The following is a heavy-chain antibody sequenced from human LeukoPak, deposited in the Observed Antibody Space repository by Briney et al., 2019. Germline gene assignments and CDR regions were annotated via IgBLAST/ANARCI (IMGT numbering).Heavy chain of an antibody. CDR1: GGSISSYY. CDR2: IYNSGST. J-gene: IGHJ3*02. Sequence: SETLSLTCPVSGGSISSYYWSWIRQPPGKGLEWIGYIYNSGSTNYNPSLKSRVTISVDTSKNQYSLKMSSVTAADTAVYYCARDSGGPHSGFEIWGQGTMVTASS. V-gene: IGHV4-59*01. D-gene: IGHD1-26*01. CDR3: ARDSGGPHSGFEI.